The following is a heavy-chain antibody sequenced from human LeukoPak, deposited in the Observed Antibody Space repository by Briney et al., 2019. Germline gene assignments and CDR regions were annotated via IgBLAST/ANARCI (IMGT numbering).Heavy chain of an antibody. D-gene: IGHD2-21*01. V-gene: IGHV3-30*18. CDR2: ISHDGSNG. CDR1: GFTFSSYG. J-gene: IGHJ4*02. CDR3: AKAEPPSSIVAAFPDY. Sequence: GGSLRLSCAAAGFTFSSYGMHWVRHAPGKGLEWVAGISHDGSNGYYADSVKGRLTISRDNFKNTVYLQMNSLRGDDTAVYYCAKAEPPSSIVAAFPDYWGQGTSVTVSA.